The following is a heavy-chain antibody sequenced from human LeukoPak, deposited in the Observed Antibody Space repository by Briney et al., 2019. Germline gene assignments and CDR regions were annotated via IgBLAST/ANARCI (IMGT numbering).Heavy chain of an antibody. CDR3: ARVVWYYDSSGYPDY. V-gene: IGHV4-39*07. CDR2: IYYSGST. J-gene: IGHJ4*02. CDR1: GGSISSSSYY. D-gene: IGHD3-22*01. Sequence: MASETLSLTCTVSGGSISSSSYYWGWIRQPPGKGLEWIGSIYYSGSTYYNPSLKSRVTISVDTSKIQFSLKLSSVTAADTAVYYCARVVWYYDSSGYPDYWGQGTLVTVSS.